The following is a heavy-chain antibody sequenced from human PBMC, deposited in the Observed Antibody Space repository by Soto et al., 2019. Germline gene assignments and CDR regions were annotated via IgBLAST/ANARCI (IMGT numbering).Heavy chain of an antibody. CDR2: INAGNGNT. CDR3: ARDFVGATYYYYYYGMDV. V-gene: IGHV1-3*01. CDR1: GYTFTSYA. J-gene: IGHJ6*02. D-gene: IGHD1-26*01. Sequence: ASGKVSCKASGYTFTSYAMHWVRQAPGQRLEWMGWINAGNGNTKYSQKFQGRVTITRDTSASTAYMELSSLRSEDTAVYYCARDFVGATYYYYYYGMDVWGQGTTVTVSS.